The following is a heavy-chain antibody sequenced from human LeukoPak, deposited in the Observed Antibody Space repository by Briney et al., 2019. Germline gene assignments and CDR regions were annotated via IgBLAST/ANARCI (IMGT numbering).Heavy chain of an antibody. CDR3: ARGDSSGLGLDWFDP. J-gene: IGHJ5*02. D-gene: IGHD6-19*01. Sequence: ASVKVSCKASGYTFLSYGSNWVRQAPGQGLQWMEWISAHNGDTKSAQDYRGRLSVTSDTSTHTVYLELRNLTSTDTAIYYCARGDSSGLGLDWFDPWGQGTLVTVSP. CDR2: ISAHNGDT. CDR1: GYTFLSYG. V-gene: IGHV1-18*04.